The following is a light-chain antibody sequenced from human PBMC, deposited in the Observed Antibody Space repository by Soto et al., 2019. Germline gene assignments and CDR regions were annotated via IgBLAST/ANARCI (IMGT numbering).Light chain of an antibody. J-gene: IGKJ2*01. CDR1: QSIDNW. CDR3: QHYDTFPYT. Sequence: DIQMTQSPSFVSASVGDRVTITCRASQSIDNWLAWYQQKPGKAPKLLIYGASTLESGVSSGFSGSGSGTEFTLTISSLRPDDFATYYCQHYDTFPYTFGQGTKLEIK. V-gene: IGKV1-5*01. CDR2: GAS.